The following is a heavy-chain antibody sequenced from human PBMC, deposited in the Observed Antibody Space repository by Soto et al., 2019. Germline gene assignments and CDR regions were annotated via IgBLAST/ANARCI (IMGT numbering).Heavy chain of an antibody. CDR3: ARGNVVTTLASDYYSYYGMDV. D-gene: IGHD4-4*01. CDR2: IIPIFGTA. Sequence: QVQLVQSGAEVKKPGSSVKVSCKASGGTFSSYAISWVRQAPGQGLEWMGGIIPIFGTANYAQKFQGRVTITADESTSTAYMGLSSLRAEDTAVYYCARGNVVTTLASDYYSYYGMDVWGQGTTVTVSS. V-gene: IGHV1-69*12. J-gene: IGHJ6*02. CDR1: GGTFSSYA.